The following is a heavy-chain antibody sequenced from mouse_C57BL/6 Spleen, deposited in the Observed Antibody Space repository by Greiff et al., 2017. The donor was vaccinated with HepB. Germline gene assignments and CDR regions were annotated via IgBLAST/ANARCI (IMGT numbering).Heavy chain of an antibody. J-gene: IGHJ2*01. CDR1: GFTFSSYA. D-gene: IGHD3-2*02. Sequence: DVKLVESGGGLVKPGGSLKLSCAASGFTFSSYAMSWVRQTPEKRLEWVATISDGSSYTYYPDNVKGRFTISRDNAKNNLYLQMSHLKSEDTAMYYCAREGDSSGFDYWGQGTTLTVSS. CDR2: ISDGSSYT. CDR3: AREGDSSGFDY. V-gene: IGHV5-4*01.